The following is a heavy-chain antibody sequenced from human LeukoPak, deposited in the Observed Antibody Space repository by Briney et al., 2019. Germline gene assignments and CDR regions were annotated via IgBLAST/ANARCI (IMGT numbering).Heavy chain of an antibody. CDR3: ARGGDTAMVGAYYYYYYMDV. Sequence: ASVKVSCKASGYTFTSYDINWVRQATGQGLEWMGWMNPNSGNTGYAQKFQGRVTMTRNTSISTAYMELSSLRSEDTAVYYCARGGDTAMVGAYYYYYYMDVWGKGTTVTVSS. V-gene: IGHV1-8*01. CDR1: GYTFTSYD. CDR2: MNPNSGNT. J-gene: IGHJ6*03. D-gene: IGHD5-18*01.